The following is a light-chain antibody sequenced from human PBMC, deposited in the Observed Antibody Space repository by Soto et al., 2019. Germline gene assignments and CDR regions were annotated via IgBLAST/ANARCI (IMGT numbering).Light chain of an antibody. CDR2: DVT. Sequence: QSVLTQPPSASGSPGQSVTISCTGTSSDVGGYKYVSWYQQHPGKAPKLIIYDVTKRPSGVPDRFSGSKSGNTASLTVSGLQADDEADYYCSSYAGSSTFYVFGAGTKVTVL. J-gene: IGLJ1*01. CDR1: SSDVGGYKY. CDR3: SSYAGSSTFYV. V-gene: IGLV2-8*01.